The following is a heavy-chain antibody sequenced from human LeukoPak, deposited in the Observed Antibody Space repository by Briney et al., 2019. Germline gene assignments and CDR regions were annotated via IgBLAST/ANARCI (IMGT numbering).Heavy chain of an antibody. Sequence: GGSLRLSCAASGFTVSTNYMSWVRQAPGRGLEWVSVIYSGGNTYYADSVKGRFTISRDNSKNTLYLQMNSLRAEDTAVYYCARDWAYGWDYWGQGTLVTVSS. CDR3: ARDWAYGWDY. CDR2: IYSGGNT. D-gene: IGHD2-15*01. CDR1: GFTVSTNY. V-gene: IGHV3-66*01. J-gene: IGHJ4*02.